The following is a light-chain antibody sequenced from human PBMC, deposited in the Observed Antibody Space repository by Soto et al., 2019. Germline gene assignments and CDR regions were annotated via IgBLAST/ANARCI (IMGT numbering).Light chain of an antibody. CDR2: GAS. Sequence: EIVMTQSPATLSVSPGERVTLSCRASQSVSSNLAWYQQKPGQAPRLLIYGASTRATGIPARFSGSGSGTEFTLTISSLQSEDFATYYCQQYNSYSPTFGQGTKVDIK. CDR1: QSVSSN. J-gene: IGKJ1*01. V-gene: IGKV3-15*01. CDR3: QQYNSYSPT.